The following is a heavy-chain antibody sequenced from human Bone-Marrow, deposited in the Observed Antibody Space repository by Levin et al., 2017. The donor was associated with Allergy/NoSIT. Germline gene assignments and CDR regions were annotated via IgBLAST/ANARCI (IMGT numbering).Heavy chain of an antibody. CDR1: GFPFRSYT. CDR3: ARGGYFYGRTELKYFQN. V-gene: IGHV3-48*01. Sequence: LSLTCAASGFPFRSYTVSWVRQAPGKGLEWLSSSGSAIFYADSVKGRFTISRDNAQKSLFLQMTSLRAEDTAVYYCARGGYFYGRTELKYFQNWGQGTLVTVSS. J-gene: IGHJ1*01. CDR2: SGSAI. D-gene: IGHD5-18*01.